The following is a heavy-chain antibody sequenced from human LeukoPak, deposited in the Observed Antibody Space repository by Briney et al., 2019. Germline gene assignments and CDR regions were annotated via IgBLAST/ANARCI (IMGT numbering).Heavy chain of an antibody. Sequence: ASVKVSCKASGYTFTGYYMHWVRQAPGQGLEWMGWINPNSGGTNYAQKFQGRVTMTRDTSISTAYMELSGLRSDDTAVYYCARDLFRGRSIAAAASYYYYMDVWGKGTTVTISS. CDR2: INPNSGGT. CDR1: GYTFTGYY. D-gene: IGHD6-13*01. J-gene: IGHJ6*03. CDR3: ARDLFRGRSIAAAASYYYYMDV. V-gene: IGHV1-2*02.